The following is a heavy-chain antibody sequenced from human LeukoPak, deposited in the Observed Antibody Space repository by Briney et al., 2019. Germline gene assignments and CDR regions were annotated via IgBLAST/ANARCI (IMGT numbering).Heavy chain of an antibody. D-gene: IGHD3-9*01. J-gene: IGHJ4*02. V-gene: IGHV3-7*01. Sequence: GGSLRLSCAGSGFTFSSYWMSWVRQAPGKGLEWVANIKQDGSEKYYVDSVKGRFTISRDNAKNSLYLQMNSLRAEDTAVYYCARDYDILTGYYMFDYWGQGTLVTVSS. CDR1: GFTFSSYW. CDR2: IKQDGSEK. CDR3: ARDYDILTGYYMFDY.